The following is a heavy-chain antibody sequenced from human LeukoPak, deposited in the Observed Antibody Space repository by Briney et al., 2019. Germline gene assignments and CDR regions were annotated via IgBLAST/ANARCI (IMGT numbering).Heavy chain of an antibody. CDR2: MNPNSGNT. D-gene: IGHD3-3*01. CDR3: ARFYDFWSGYFIDGMDV. J-gene: IGHJ6*02. CDR1: GGTFSSYA. Sequence: AASVKVSCKASGGTFSSYAINWVRQATGQGLEWMGWMNPNSGNTGYAQKFQGRVTMTRNTSISTAYMELSSLRSEDTAVYYCARFYDFWSGYFIDGMDVWGQGTTVTVSS. V-gene: IGHV1-8*02.